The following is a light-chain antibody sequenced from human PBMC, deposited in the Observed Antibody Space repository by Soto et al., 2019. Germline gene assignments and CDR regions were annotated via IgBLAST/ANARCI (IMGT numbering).Light chain of an antibody. Sequence: QSALTQPASVSGSPGQSITISCTGSSNDVGRYNQVSWYQQHPGKAPKVMIYEGSQRPSGVSNRFSGSKSGNTASLTISGLQAEDEADYYCCSYVGSTTYVFGTRTKLTVL. CDR1: SNDVGRYNQ. CDR2: EGS. CDR3: CSYVGSTTYV. V-gene: IGLV2-23*01. J-gene: IGLJ1*01.